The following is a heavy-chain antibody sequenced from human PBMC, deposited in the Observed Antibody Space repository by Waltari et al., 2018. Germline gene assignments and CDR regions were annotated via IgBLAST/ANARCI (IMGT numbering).Heavy chain of an antibody. D-gene: IGHD2-8*01. CDR3: ARHPAMTIMLWYFDL. CDR1: GGSISSSSYY. Sequence: QLQLQESGPGLVKPSETLSLTCTVSGGSISSSSYYWGGIRQPPGKGLEWIGSIYYRGSTYYNPSLKSRVTISVDTSKNQFSLKLSSVTAADTAVYYCARHPAMTIMLWYFDLWGRGTLVTVSS. CDR2: IYYRGST. V-gene: IGHV4-39*01. J-gene: IGHJ2*01.